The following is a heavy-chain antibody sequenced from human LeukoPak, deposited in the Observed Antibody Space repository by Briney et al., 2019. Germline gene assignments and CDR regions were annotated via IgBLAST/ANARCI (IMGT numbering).Heavy chain of an antibody. CDR3: ARGPLTPYGDYEGPTDY. CDR2: ISAYNGNT. Sequence: ASVKVSCKASGYTFTSYGISWVRQAPGQGLEWMGWISAYNGNTNHAQKLQGRVTMTTDTSTSTAYMELRSLRSDDTAVYYCARGPLTPYGDYEGPTDYWGQGTLVTVSS. D-gene: IGHD4-17*01. J-gene: IGHJ4*02. CDR1: GYTFTSYG. V-gene: IGHV1-18*01.